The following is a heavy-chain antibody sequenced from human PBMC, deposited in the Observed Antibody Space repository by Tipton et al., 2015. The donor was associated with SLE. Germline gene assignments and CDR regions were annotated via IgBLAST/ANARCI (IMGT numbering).Heavy chain of an antibody. CDR3: ARDTGGVSNDY. D-gene: IGHD3-10*01. Sequence: TLSLTCAVYGGSFSGYYWSWIRQPPGKGLEWIGEINHSGSTNYNSSLKSRVTISVDTSKNQFSLKLSSVTAADTAVYYCARDTGGVSNDYWGQGTLVTVFS. CDR1: GGSFSGYY. V-gene: IGHV4-34*01. J-gene: IGHJ4*02. CDR2: INHSGST.